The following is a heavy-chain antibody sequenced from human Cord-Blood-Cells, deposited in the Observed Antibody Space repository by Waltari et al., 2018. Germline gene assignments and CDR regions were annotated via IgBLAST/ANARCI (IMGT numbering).Heavy chain of an antibody. J-gene: IGHJ4*02. Sequence: QVQLQQWGAGLLKPSETLSLTCAVYGGSFSGYYWSWIRQPPGKGLEWIGEINHSGSTNYNPSLKRRVTISVDTSKNQFSLKLSSVTAADTAVYYWARGRGAARHFDYWGQGTLVTVSS. CDR3: ARGRGAARHFDY. V-gene: IGHV4-34*01. CDR1: GGSFSGYY. CDR2: INHSGST. D-gene: IGHD6-6*01.